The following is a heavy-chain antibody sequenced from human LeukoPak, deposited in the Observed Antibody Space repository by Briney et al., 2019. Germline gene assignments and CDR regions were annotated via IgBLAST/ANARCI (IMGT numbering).Heavy chain of an antibody. V-gene: IGHV3-30-3*01. D-gene: IGHD3-22*01. CDR2: ISYDGSNK. CDR3: ASHYDTSGYHYFDF. Sequence: PGGSLRLSCAASGFTFSSYAMHWVRQAPGKGLEWVALISYDGSNKYYADSVKGRFTISRDSSKNTLYLQMNSLRAEDTVVYYCASHYDTSGYHYFDFRGQGTLVTVSS. J-gene: IGHJ4*02. CDR1: GFTFSSYA.